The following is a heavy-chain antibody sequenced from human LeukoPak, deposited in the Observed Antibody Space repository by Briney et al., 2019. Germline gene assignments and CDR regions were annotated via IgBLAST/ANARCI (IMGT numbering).Heavy chain of an antibody. CDR3: ARDYVWGSYRYPFDY. V-gene: IGHV1-2*02. CDR2: INPNSGGT. D-gene: IGHD3-16*02. Sequence: ASVKVSCKASGYTFTGYYMHWVRQAPGRGLEWMGWINPNSGGTKYAQKFQGRVTMTRDTSISTAYMELSRLRSDDTAVYYCARDYVWGSYRYPFDYWGQGTLVTVSS. CDR1: GYTFTGYY. J-gene: IGHJ4*02.